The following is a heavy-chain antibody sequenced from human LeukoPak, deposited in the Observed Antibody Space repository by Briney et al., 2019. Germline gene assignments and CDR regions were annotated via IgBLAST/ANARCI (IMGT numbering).Heavy chain of an antibody. CDR3: ARADYDILTGLDY. Sequence: SETLSLTCAVYGGSFSGYYWSWIRQPPGKGLEWIGEINHSGSTNYNPSLKSRVTISVDTSKNQFSLKLSSVTAADTAVYYCARADYDILTGLDYWGQGTLVTVSS. CDR1: GGSFSGYY. J-gene: IGHJ4*02. D-gene: IGHD3-9*01. CDR2: INHSGST. V-gene: IGHV4-34*01.